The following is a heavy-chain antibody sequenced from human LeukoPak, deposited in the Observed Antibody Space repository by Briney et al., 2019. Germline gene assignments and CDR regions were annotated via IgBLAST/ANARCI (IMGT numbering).Heavy chain of an antibody. V-gene: IGHV4-34*01. J-gene: IGHJ4*02. CDR3: ARHYYDNSGYFDY. Sequence: PSETLSLTCAVYGGSFSGYYWSWIRQPPGKGLEWIGEINHSGSTNYNPSLKSRVTISVDTSKNQFSLKLSSVTAADTAVYYCARHYYDNSGYFDYWGQGTLVTVSS. D-gene: IGHD3-22*01. CDR2: INHSGST. CDR1: GGSFSGYY.